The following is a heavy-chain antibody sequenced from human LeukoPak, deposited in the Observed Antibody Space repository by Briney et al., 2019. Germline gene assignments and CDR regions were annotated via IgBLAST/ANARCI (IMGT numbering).Heavy chain of an antibody. D-gene: IGHD6-6*01. CDR2: IYYSGST. CDR3: AGRPLYGSSSYFDY. V-gene: IGHV4-39*01. CDR1: GASISSTSYY. Sequence: LETLSLTCTVSGASISSTSYYWGWIRQPPGKGLEWIGSIYYSGSTYYNPSLKSRVTISVDTSKNQFSLKLSSVTAADTAVYYCAGRPLYGSSSYFDYWGQGTLVTVSS. J-gene: IGHJ4*02.